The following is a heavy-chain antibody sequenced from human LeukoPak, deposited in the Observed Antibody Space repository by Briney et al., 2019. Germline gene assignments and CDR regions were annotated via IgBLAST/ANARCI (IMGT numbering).Heavy chain of an antibody. Sequence: ASVKVSCKVSGYTLTELSMHWVRQAPGKGLEWMGGFDPEDGETIYAQKFQGRVTMTEDTSTDTAYMELSSLRSEDTAVYYCATETITAYSGIYRDAFDIWGQGTMVTVSS. CDR1: GYTLTELS. V-gene: IGHV1-24*01. CDR3: ATETITAYSGIYRDAFDI. J-gene: IGHJ3*02. D-gene: IGHD1-26*01. CDR2: FDPEDGET.